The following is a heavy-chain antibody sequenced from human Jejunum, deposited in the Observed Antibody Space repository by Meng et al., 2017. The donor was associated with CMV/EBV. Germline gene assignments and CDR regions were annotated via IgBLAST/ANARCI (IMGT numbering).Heavy chain of an antibody. J-gene: IGHJ4*02. V-gene: IGHV2-5*02. D-gene: IGHD1-26*01. Sequence: QITLHYAGTTRVKPTQPLKLPCAFSGLSRSSSGVGVGWIRQCPGKALDWIALIYWDEDKLYSPSLRRRHTITKDTSKNEVVLTMTTMGPVDTGTYYCAHFVGGYYPSRPDYWGQGTLVTVSS. CDR3: AHFVGGYYPSRPDY. CDR2: IYWDEDK. CDR1: GLSRSSSGVG.